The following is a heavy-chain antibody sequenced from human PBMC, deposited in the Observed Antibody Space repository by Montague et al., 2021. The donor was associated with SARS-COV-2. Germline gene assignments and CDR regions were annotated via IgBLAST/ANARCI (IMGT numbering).Heavy chain of an antibody. Sequence: SETLSLTCTVSGXSISSYYWSWIRQPPGKGLEWIGYIYYSGSTNYNPSPKSRGTISIDTYKNQFSLTLSSVTAADTAVSYCARATQPRLRLSDYYFDSWGQGTLVTVSS. CDR3: ARATQPRLRLSDYYFDS. CDR1: GXSISSYY. CDR2: IYYSGST. V-gene: IGHV4-59*01. D-gene: IGHD3-3*01. J-gene: IGHJ4*02.